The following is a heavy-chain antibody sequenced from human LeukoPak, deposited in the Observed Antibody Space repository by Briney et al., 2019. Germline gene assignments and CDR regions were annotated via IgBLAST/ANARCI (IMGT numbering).Heavy chain of an antibody. D-gene: IGHD3-16*02. V-gene: IGHV3-23*01. J-gene: IGHJ4*02. CDR3: ASTPFYDYVWGSYRYRGLFDN. CDR2: IAGSGGCT. Sequence: SGGSLRLPCAASGFIFSSEAMNWVRQAPGKGLDWVSGIAGSGGCTYYADSVKGRFTISRDNSKNTLYLQMNSLRAEDTAVYYCASTPFYDYVWGSYRYRGLFDNWGQGTPVSVSS. CDR1: GFIFSSEA.